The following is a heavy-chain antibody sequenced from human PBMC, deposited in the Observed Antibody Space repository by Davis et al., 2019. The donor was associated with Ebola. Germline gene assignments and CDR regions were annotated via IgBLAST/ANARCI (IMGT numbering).Heavy chain of an antibody. J-gene: IGHJ3*02. D-gene: IGHD5-18*01. CDR1: GGSISSGAYY. Sequence: SETLSLTCTVSGGSISSGAYYWTWIRQPPGKGLEWIGYIHYSGSTHYNPSLKSRATISVDTSKNQFSLKLSSVTAADTAVYYCAGGYSYGWRSSGNERDAFDIWGQGTMVTVSS. CDR3: AGGYSYGWRSSGNERDAFDI. V-gene: IGHV4-30-4*02. CDR2: IHYSGST.